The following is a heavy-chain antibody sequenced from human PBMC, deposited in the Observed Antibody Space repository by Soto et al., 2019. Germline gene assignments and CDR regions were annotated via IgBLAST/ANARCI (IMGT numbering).Heavy chain of an antibody. CDR2: IYHSGST. CDR3: ARGPPGYCSSTSCRYYYGMDV. CDR1: GGSISSGGYS. D-gene: IGHD2-2*01. Sequence: SETLSLTCAVSGGSISSGGYSWSWVRQPPGKGLEWIGEIYHSGSTNYNPSLKSRVTISVDKSKNQFSLKLSSVTAADTAVYYCARGPPGYCSSTSCRYYYGMDVWGQGTTVTVSS. V-gene: IGHV4-4*02. J-gene: IGHJ6*02.